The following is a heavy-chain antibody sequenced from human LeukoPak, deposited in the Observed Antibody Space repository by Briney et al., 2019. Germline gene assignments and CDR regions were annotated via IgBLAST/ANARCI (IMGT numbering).Heavy chain of an antibody. Sequence: SETLSLTCAVYGGSFSGYYWSWIRQPPGKGLEWIGEINHSGSTNYNPSLKSRVTISVDTSKNQFSLKLSSVTAADTAVYYCARGTPGGSYDYWGQETLVTVSS. J-gene: IGHJ4*02. CDR2: INHSGST. CDR3: ARGTPGGSYDY. CDR1: GGSFSGYY. V-gene: IGHV4-34*01. D-gene: IGHD2-15*01.